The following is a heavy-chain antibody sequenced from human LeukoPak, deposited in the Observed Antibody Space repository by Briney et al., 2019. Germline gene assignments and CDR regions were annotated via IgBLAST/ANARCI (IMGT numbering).Heavy chain of an antibody. Sequence: GRSLRLSCAASGFTFSSYGMHWVRQAPGKGLEWVAVISYDGSNKYYADSVKGRFTISGDNSKNTLYLQMNSLRAEDTAVYYCAKGSGYAGSSYYYYGMDVWGQGTTVTVSS. CDR2: ISYDGSNK. D-gene: IGHD6-6*01. CDR1: GFTFSSYG. J-gene: IGHJ6*02. V-gene: IGHV3-30*18. CDR3: AKGSGYAGSSYYYYGMDV.